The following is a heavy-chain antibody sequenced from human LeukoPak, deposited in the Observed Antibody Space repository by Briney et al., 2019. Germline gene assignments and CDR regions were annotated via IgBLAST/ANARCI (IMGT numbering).Heavy chain of an antibody. J-gene: IGHJ4*02. V-gene: IGHV3-53*01. CDR1: GFTVSNNY. CDR2: IYSDGTT. Sequence: EGSLRLSCAASGFTVSNNYMSWVRQAPGKKLEWVSDIYSDGTTFYADSVKGRFTISRDNSKNTLYLQMNSLRAEDTAVYYCAKSPDSSGYYSDYWGQGTLVTVSS. D-gene: IGHD3-22*01. CDR3: AKSPDSSGYYSDY.